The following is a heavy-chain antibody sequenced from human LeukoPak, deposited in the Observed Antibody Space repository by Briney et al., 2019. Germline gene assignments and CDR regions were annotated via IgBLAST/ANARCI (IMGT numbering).Heavy chain of an antibody. D-gene: IGHD3-10*01. CDR3: AKDFRAKYGSEAYGWFDP. Sequence: QSGGSLRLSCAASGFTFSSYSMNWVRQAPGKGLEWVPYISSSSSTIYYADSVKGRFTISRDNSKNTLYLQMTSLRAEDTALYYCAKDFRAKYGSEAYGWFDPWGQGTLVTVSS. CDR2: ISSSSSTI. CDR1: GFTFSSYS. J-gene: IGHJ5*02. V-gene: IGHV3-48*01.